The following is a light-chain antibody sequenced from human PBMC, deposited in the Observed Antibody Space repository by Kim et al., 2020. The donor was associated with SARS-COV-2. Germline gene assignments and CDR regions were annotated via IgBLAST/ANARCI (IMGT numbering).Light chain of an antibody. J-gene: IGLJ1*01. CDR1: SLRSYY. CDR3: NSRGSSGNHLT. Sequence: SSELTQDPAVSVALGQTVRITCQGDSLRSYYASWYQQKPGQAPVLVIYGKNNRPSGIPDRFSGSSSGNTASLTITGAQAEDEADYYCNSRGSSGNHLTFGTGTKVTVL. CDR2: GKN. V-gene: IGLV3-19*01.